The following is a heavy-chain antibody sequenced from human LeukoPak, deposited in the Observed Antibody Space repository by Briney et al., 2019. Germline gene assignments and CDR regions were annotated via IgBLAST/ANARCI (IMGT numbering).Heavy chain of an antibody. Sequence: GGSLRLSXAASGFTFSSYAMSWVRQAPGQGRKWVSSISSSSSYRYYADSVKGRFTISRDNAKNSRYLQMNSLRAEDTAVYYCARYSGSSVYDAFDIWGQGTMVTVSS. CDR2: ISSSSSYR. CDR1: GFTFSSYA. D-gene: IGHD6-25*01. V-gene: IGHV3-21*01. J-gene: IGHJ3*02. CDR3: ARYSGSSVYDAFDI.